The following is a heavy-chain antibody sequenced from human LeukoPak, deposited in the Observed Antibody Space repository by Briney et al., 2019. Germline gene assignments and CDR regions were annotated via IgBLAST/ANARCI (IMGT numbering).Heavy chain of an antibody. D-gene: IGHD6-13*01. V-gene: IGHV1-46*01. Sequence: GASVKVSCKASGYTFTSYYMHWVRQAPGQGLGWMGIINPSGGSTSYAQKFQGRVTMTRDTSTSTVYMELSSLRSEDTAVYYCARERAGYSSSWDEFDYWGQGTLVTVSS. J-gene: IGHJ4*02. CDR1: GYTFTSYY. CDR3: ARERAGYSSSWDEFDY. CDR2: INPSGGST.